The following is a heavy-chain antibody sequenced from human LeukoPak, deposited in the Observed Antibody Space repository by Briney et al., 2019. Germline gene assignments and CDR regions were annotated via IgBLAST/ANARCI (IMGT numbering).Heavy chain of an antibody. CDR1: GGSISSYY. CDR3: ARVADYYDSSGYLHAEYFQH. D-gene: IGHD3-22*01. J-gene: IGHJ1*01. Sequence: SETLSLTCTVSGGSISSYYGSWIRQPPGKGLEWIGYIYYSGSTNYNPSLKSRVTISVDTSKNQFSLKLSSVTAADTAVYYCARVADYYDSSGYLHAEYFQHWGQGTLVTVSS. V-gene: IGHV4-59*01. CDR2: IYYSGST.